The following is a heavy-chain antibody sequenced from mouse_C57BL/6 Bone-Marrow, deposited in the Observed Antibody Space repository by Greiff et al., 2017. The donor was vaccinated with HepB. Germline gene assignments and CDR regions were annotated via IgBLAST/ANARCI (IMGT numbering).Heavy chain of an antibody. CDR2: ISSGSSTI. V-gene: IGHV5-17*01. CDR1: GFTFSDYG. Sequence: DVKLQESGGGLVKPGGSLKLSCAASGFTFSDYGMHWVRQAPEKGLEWVAYISSGSSTIYYADTVKGRFTISRDNAKNTLFLQMTSLRSEDTAMYYCARITTVGDWGQGTSVTVSS. CDR3: ARITTVGD. J-gene: IGHJ4*01. D-gene: IGHD1-1*01.